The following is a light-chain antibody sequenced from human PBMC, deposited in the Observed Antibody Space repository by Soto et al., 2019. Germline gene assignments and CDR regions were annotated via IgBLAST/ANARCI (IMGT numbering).Light chain of an antibody. CDR2: AAS. Sequence: DIQMTQSPSSLSASVGDRVTITCRASQSISSYLNWYQQKPGKAPKLLVYAASSLQSGVPSRFSGSGSGTDFTLTISSLQHEDFGTHYCQQSYSTPLTLGGGTKVDIK. CDR1: QSISSY. J-gene: IGKJ4*01. V-gene: IGKV1-39*01. CDR3: QQSYSTPLT.